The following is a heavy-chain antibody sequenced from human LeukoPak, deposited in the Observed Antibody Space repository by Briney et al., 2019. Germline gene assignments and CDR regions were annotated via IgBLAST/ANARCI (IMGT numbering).Heavy chain of an antibody. CDR1: GYTLTELS. CDR3: ATFDYSSSWYVGFDY. V-gene: IGHV1-24*01. J-gene: IGHJ4*02. Sequence: ASVKVSCKVSGYTLTELSIHWVRQAPGKGLEWMGGFDPEDGETIYAQKFQGRVTMTEDTSTGTAYMELSSLISEDTALYYCATFDYSSSWYVGFDYWGQGALVTVSS. D-gene: IGHD6-13*01. CDR2: FDPEDGET.